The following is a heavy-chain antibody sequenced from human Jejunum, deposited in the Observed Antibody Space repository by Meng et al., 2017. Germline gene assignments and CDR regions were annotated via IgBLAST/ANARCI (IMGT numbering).Heavy chain of an antibody. J-gene: IGHJ4*02. CDR3: ARERQTSGEDY. D-gene: IGHD2-15*01. CDR1: GYIFKNYA. Sequence: QLVQLAAGVKGPGASVKVSCKASGYIFKNYAMQWVRQAPGQRLDWIGWINTDNGDTQYSQTFQGRVTITRDTSASTTYMELSSLRSEDTAVYFCARERQTSGEDYWGQGTLVTVSS. CDR2: INTDNGDT. V-gene: IGHV1-3*04.